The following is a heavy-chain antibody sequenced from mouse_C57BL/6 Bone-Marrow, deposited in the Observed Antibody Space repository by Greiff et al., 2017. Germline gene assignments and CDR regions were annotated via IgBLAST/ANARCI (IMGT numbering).Heavy chain of an antibody. Sequence: QVQLQQPGAELVKPGASVKVSCKASGYTFTSYWMHWVKQRPGQGLEWIGRIHPSDSDTNYNQKFKGKATLTVDKSSSTAYMQLSSLTSEDSAVYYCAILFYSMITTEIGDYAMDYWGQGTSVTVSS. D-gene: IGHD2-4*01. V-gene: IGHV1-74*01. CDR2: IHPSDSDT. J-gene: IGHJ4*01. CDR1: GYTFTSYW. CDR3: AILFYSMITTEIGDYAMDY.